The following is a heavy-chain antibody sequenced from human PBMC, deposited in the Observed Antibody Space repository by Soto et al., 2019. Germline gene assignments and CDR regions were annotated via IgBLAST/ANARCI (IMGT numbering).Heavy chain of an antibody. D-gene: IGHD3-3*02. J-gene: IGHJ1*01. CDR1: GFTFSSYG. CDR3: ARDFSIEGKFIRYFQH. V-gene: IGHV3-33*01. Sequence: QVQLVESGGGVVQPGRSLRLSCVASGFTFSSYGMHWVRQAPGKGLEWVAVIWYDGSNKYYADSVKGRFTISRDNSKNTLYLQINSLRAEDTAVYYCARDFSIEGKFIRYFQHWGQGTQVTVSS. CDR2: IWYDGSNK.